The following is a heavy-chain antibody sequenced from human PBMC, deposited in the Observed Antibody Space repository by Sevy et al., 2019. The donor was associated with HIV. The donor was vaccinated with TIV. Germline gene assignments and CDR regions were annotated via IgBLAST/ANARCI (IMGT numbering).Heavy chain of an antibody. D-gene: IGHD3-3*01. J-gene: IGHJ6*02. CDR2: IKQDGSEK. CDR3: ARDPYYDFWSGYYYGMDV. CDR1: GFTFSSYW. V-gene: IGHV3-7*03. Sequence: GGSLRLSCAASGFTFSSYWMSWVRQAPGKGLEWVANIKQDGSEKYYVDSVKGRFTISRDNATNSLYLQMNSLRAEDTAVYYCARDPYYDFWSGYYYGMDVWGQGTTVTVSS.